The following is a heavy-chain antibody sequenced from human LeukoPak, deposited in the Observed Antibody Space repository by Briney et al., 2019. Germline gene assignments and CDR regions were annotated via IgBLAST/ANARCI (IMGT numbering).Heavy chain of an antibody. J-gene: IGHJ4*02. CDR2: TQEYTTDQ. D-gene: IGHD3-16*01. V-gene: IGHV3-30*02. Sequence: GGSLRLSCAVSGFSLSTTGMHWVRQAPGKGLEWVAYTQEYTTDQYYADSVKGRFTISRDNSRNTLFLQMNSLRAEDTAVYYCAKDGGKIRFAFWGQGILVTVSS. CDR1: GFSLSTTG. CDR3: AKDGGKIRFAF.